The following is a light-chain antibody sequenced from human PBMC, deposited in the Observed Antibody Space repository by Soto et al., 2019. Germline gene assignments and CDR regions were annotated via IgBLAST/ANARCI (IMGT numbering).Light chain of an antibody. V-gene: IGLV2-11*01. CDR2: DVT. Sequence: QSALAQPRSVSGSPGQSLTISCTGTSSDVGGHNYVSWFQQHPGKAPKLMIYDVTKRPSGVPDRFSGSKSGNTASLTISGLQAEDESDYYCCSYTDSHTVIFGGGTKVTVL. CDR1: SSDVGGHNY. J-gene: IGLJ2*01. CDR3: CSYTDSHTVI.